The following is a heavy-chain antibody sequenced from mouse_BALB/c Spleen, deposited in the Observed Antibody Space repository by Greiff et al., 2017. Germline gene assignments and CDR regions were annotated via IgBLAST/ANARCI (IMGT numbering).Heavy chain of an antibody. Sequence: EVMLVESGPGLVKPSQSLSLTCTVTGYSITSDYAWNWIRQFPGNKLEWMGYISYSGSTSYNPSLKSRISITRDTSKNQFFLQLNSVTTEDTATYYCARGGLGFDYWGQGTTLTVSS. D-gene: IGHD4-1*01. CDR2: ISYSGST. CDR1: GYSITSDYA. J-gene: IGHJ2*01. CDR3: ARGGLGFDY. V-gene: IGHV3-2*02.